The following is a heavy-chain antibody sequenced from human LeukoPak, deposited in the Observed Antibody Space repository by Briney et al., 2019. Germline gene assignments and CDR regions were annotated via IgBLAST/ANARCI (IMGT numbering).Heavy chain of an antibody. V-gene: IGHV3-74*03. CDR2: IVSDGSST. CDR1: GFTFSRYW. Sequence: GGSLRLSCAASGFTFSRYWMQWVRHAPGKGLVWVSYIVSDGSSTTYADSVKGRFTTSRDNAKNTLYLQMNGLRVEDTAVYYCVRDNFGVDYWGQGTLVTVSS. D-gene: IGHD3-16*01. J-gene: IGHJ4*02. CDR3: VRDNFGVDY.